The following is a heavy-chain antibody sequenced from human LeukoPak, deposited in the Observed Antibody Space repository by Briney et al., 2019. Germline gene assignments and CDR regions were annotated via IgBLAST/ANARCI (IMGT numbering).Heavy chain of an antibody. Sequence: PGRSLRLSCAASGFTFDDCAMHWVRHAPGKGLEWVSGISWNSGSIGYADSVKGRFTISRDNAKNSLYLQMNSLRAEDTALYYCAKGVVSAVVQYYFDYWGQGTLVTVSS. D-gene: IGHD2-15*01. CDR3: AKGVVSAVVQYYFDY. CDR1: GFTFDDCA. V-gene: IGHV3-9*01. J-gene: IGHJ4*02. CDR2: ISWNSGSI.